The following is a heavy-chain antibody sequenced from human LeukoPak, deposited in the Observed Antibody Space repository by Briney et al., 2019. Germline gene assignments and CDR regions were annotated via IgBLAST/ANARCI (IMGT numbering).Heavy chain of an antibody. CDR1: GFTFSNFA. Sequence: GGSLRLSCAASGFTFSNFAMSWVRQAPGKGLELVSGIWGADDKTVYGDAVKGRFTIPRDNSKNTLYLQMNSLRADDTAVYYCAKTQGYYNAWGQGALVTVSS. J-gene: IGHJ5*02. V-gene: IGHV3-23*01. D-gene: IGHD2-15*01. CDR3: AKTQGYYNA. CDR2: IWGADDKT.